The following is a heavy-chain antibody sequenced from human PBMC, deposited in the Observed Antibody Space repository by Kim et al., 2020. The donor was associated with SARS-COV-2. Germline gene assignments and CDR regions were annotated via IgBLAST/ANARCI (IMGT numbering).Heavy chain of an antibody. Sequence: SGPTLVNPTQTLTLTCTFSGFSLSTSGMCVSWIRQPPGKALEWLALIDWDDDKYYSTSLKTRLTISKDTSKNQVVLTMTNMDPVDTATYYCARMYYYDSRGYPYGMDVWGHGTTVTVSS. CDR1: GFSLSTSGMC. V-gene: IGHV2-70*01. D-gene: IGHD3-22*01. CDR2: IDWDDDK. CDR3: ARMYYYDSRGYPYGMDV. J-gene: IGHJ6*02.